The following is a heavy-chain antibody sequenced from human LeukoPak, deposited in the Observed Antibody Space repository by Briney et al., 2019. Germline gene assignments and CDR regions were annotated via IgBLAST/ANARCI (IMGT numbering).Heavy chain of an antibody. V-gene: IGHV4-59*01. CDR3: ARDSHSVDTATPRGFDP. J-gene: IGHJ5*02. CDR1: GDSISSYF. Sequence: SETLSLTCTVSGDSISSYFWSWIRQPPGKGLEWIGYFHDSGSANYNPSLKSRITMSVDTSKNQFSLKLRSVTAADTAAYYCARDSHSVDTATPRGFDPWGQGTLVTVSS. D-gene: IGHD2-15*01. CDR2: FHDSGSA.